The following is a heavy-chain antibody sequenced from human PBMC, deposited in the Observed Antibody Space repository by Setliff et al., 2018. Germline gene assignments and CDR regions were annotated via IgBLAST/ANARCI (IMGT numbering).Heavy chain of an antibody. V-gene: IGHV1-3*04. D-gene: IGHD2-2*02. J-gene: IGHJ6*02. CDR1: GYTFTSHA. Sequence: ASVKVSCKASGYTFTSHAMHWVRQAPGQRLEWMGWINTGNDNTKYSQKFQGRVTNTMDTSASTAYMELSGLRSEDTTVYYCARDSRGLVPAAIEGSYYYYGMDVWGQGTTVTVSS. CDR3: ARDSRGLVPAAIEGSYYYYGMDV. CDR2: INTGNDNT.